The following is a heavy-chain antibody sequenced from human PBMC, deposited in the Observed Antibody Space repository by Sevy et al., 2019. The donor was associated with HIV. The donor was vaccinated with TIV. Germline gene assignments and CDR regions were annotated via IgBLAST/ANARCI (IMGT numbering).Heavy chain of an antibody. CDR3: VFGLLY. CDR1: GFNFSNYA. CDR2: ISPNGDST. V-gene: IGHV3-64D*06. J-gene: IGHJ4*02. Sequence: GGSLRLSCSASGFNFSNYAMHWVRQAPGKGLDPVSVISPNGDSTYYADSVKGRFTISRDNSKNTLDLQMSSLRAEDTAVYYCVFGLLYRGQGALVTVSS. D-gene: IGHD3-16*01.